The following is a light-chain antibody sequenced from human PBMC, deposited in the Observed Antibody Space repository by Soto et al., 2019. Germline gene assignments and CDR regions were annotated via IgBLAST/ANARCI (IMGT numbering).Light chain of an antibody. CDR3: QQTDDFPLT. Sequence: DIQMTQSLCSLSASVVDRVTITCQASQNINNYLNWYQQKPGKAPELLIYATSTLQNGVPSRFSGSGFGTDFTLSISSLQPEDSASYFCQQTDDFPLTFGGGTKV. CDR2: ATS. V-gene: IGKV1-39*01. J-gene: IGKJ4*01. CDR1: QNINNY.